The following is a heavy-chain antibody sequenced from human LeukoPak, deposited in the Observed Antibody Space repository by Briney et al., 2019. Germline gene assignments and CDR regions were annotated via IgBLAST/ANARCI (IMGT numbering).Heavy chain of an antibody. J-gene: IGHJ4*02. D-gene: IGHD5-12*01. CDR1: GGSFSGYY. CDR2: INHSGST. Sequence: SETLSLTCAVYGGSFSGYYWSWIRQPPGKGLEWIGEINHSGSTNYNPSLKSRVTISVDTSKNQFSPKLSSVTAADTAVYYCARQGYATPYFDYWGQGTLVTVSS. V-gene: IGHV4-34*01. CDR3: ARQGYATPYFDY.